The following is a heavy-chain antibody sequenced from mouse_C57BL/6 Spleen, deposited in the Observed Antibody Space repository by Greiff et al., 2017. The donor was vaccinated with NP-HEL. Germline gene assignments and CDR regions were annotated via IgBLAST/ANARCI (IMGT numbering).Heavy chain of an antibody. CDR2: IYPRDGST. V-gene: IGHV1-85*01. D-gene: IGHD1-1*01. CDR3: ARSDYGPWFAY. J-gene: IGHJ3*01. CDR1: GYTFTSYD. Sequence: QVQLKESGPELVKPGASVKLSCKASGYTFTSYDINWVKQRPGQGLEWIGWIYPRDGSTKYNEKFKGKATLTVDTSSSTAYMELHSLTSEDSAVYFCARSDYGPWFAYWGQGTLVTVSA.